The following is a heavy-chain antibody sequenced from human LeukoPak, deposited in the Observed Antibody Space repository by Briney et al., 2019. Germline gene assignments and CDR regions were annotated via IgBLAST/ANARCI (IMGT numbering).Heavy chain of an antibody. D-gene: IGHD3-16*02. Sequence: GASVKVSCKASGYTFTSYGISWVRQAPGQGLEWMGWMSASNGNTNYAQKLQGRVTMTTDTSTSTAYMELRSLRSDDTAVYYCASLRLGELSPTPDYYYYGMDVWGIGITVTVSS. CDR1: GYTFTSYG. CDR3: ASLRLGELSPTPDYYYYGMDV. CDR2: MSASNGNT. J-gene: IGHJ6*04. V-gene: IGHV1-18*01.